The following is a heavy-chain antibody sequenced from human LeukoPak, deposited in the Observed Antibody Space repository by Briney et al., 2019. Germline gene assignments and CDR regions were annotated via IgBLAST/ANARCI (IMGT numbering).Heavy chain of an antibody. CDR2: INPSGGST. Sequence: HWASVKVSCKASGYTFTSYYMHWVRQAPGQGLEWMGIINPSGGSTSYAQKFQGRVTITADESTSTAYMELSSLRSEDTAVYYCARASYYYGSGSYYHYWGQGTLVTVSS. J-gene: IGHJ4*02. CDR1: GYTFTSYY. CDR3: ARASYYYGSGSYYHY. D-gene: IGHD3-10*01. V-gene: IGHV1-46*01.